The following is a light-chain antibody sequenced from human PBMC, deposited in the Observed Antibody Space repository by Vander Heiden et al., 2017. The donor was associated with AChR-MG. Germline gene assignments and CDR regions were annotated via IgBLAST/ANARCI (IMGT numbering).Light chain of an antibody. CDR1: QGISIY. CDR2: DAS. Sequence: DTQMTQSPSSLSASLGDRVTITCQASQGISIYLNWYQQKPGIAPKLVIYDASNLQTGVPSRFNGSGSGTEFTFNISSLHPEDVATYYCQQYDNIPLTFGGGTKVEIK. CDR3: QQYDNIPLT. J-gene: IGKJ4*01. V-gene: IGKV1-33*01.